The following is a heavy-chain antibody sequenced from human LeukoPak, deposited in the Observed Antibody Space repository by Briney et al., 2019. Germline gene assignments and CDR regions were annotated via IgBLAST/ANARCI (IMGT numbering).Heavy chain of an antibody. J-gene: IGHJ4*02. V-gene: IGHV3-21*01. CDR2: ISSSSSYI. CDR1: GFTFNIYS. Sequence: PGGSLRLSCAASGFTFNIYSMNWVRQAPGKGLEWVSSISSSSSYIYYADSVKGRFTISRDNAKNSLYLQMNSLRAEDTAVYYCGRETDFGVVTNWGQGTLVTVSS. CDR3: GRETDFGVVTN. D-gene: IGHD3-3*01.